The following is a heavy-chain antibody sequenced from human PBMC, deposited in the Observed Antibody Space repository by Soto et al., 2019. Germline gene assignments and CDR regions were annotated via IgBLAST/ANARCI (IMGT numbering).Heavy chain of an antibody. D-gene: IGHD3-22*01. J-gene: IGHJ6*02. CDR2: ISYDGSNK. CDR1: GFTFSSYA. CDR3: ARGMDPYYYDSSGYYTTYYYYGMDV. V-gene: IGHV3-30-3*01. Sequence: GGSLRLSCAASGFTFSSYAMHWVRQAPGKGLEWVAVISYDGSNKYYADSVKGRFTISRDNSKNTLYLQMNSLRAEDTAVYYCARGMDPYYYDSSGYYTTYYYYGMDVWGQGTTVTVSS.